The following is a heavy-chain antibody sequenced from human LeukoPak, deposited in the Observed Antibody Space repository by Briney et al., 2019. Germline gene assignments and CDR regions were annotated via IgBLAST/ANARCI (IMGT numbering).Heavy chain of an antibody. Sequence: GGSLRLSCAASGFIVSSNFMSWARQAPGKGLECVALIHSGGMTDYADSVKGRFIISRDDSKNTVYLQMISLRVGDRAVYYCATGRGDYWGQGILVTVSS. CDR3: ATGRGDY. J-gene: IGHJ4*02. D-gene: IGHD3-16*01. CDR2: IHSGGMT. CDR1: GFIVSSNF. V-gene: IGHV3-53*01.